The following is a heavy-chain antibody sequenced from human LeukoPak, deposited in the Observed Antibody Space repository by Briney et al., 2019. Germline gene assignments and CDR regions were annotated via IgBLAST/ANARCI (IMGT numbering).Heavy chain of an antibody. D-gene: IGHD2-2*01. J-gene: IGHJ3*02. CDR2: IYTSGST. V-gene: IGHV4-4*07. Sequence: NPSETLSLTCTVSGGSISSYYWSWIRQPAGKGLEWIGRIYTSGSTNYNPSLKSRVTMSVDTSKNQFSLKLSSVTAADTAVYYCATPYCSGISCLDVFNMWGQGTRVTVSS. CDR3: ATPYCSGISCLDVFNM. CDR1: GGSISSYY.